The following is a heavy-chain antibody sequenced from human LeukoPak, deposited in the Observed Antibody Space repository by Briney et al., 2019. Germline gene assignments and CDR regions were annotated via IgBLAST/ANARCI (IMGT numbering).Heavy chain of an antibody. CDR2: ISWNSGSI. CDR1: GFTFDDYA. D-gene: IGHD3-10*01. Sequence: PGGSLRLSCAASGFTFDDYAMHWVRQAPGKGLEWVSGISWNSGSIGYADSVKGRFTISRDNAKNSLYLQMNSLRAEDMALYYCAKDANYYGSGSDLDYWGQGTLVTVST. CDR3: AKDANYYGSGSDLDY. J-gene: IGHJ4*02. V-gene: IGHV3-9*03.